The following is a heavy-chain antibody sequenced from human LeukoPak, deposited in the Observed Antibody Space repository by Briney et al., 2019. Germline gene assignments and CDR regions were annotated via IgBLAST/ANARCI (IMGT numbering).Heavy chain of an antibody. Sequence: GGSLRLSCAASGFSFSAYAMSWVRQAPGKGLEWVSAISGSGSSTTYADSVEGRFTISRDNSKSTLYVQMNSLRAEDTAVYYCARDPPGIAASGTYYWGQGTLVTVSS. CDR1: GFSFSAYA. J-gene: IGHJ4*02. CDR3: ARDPPGIAASGTYY. CDR2: ISGSGSST. V-gene: IGHV3-23*01. D-gene: IGHD6-13*01.